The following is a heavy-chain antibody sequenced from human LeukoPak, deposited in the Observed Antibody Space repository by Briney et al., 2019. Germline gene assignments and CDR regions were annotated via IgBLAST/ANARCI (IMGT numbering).Heavy chain of an antibody. CDR2: ISSGSTYI. CDR1: GFTFSSYN. D-gene: IGHD4-23*01. J-gene: IGHJ4*02. CDR3: ARGYGGNSALFDY. V-gene: IGHV3-21*01. Sequence: GGSLRLSCAASGFTFSSYNMNWVRQAPGKGLEWVSSISSGSTYIYYADSVKGRFTISRDNAKNSLYLQMNNLRAEDTAVYYCARGYGGNSALFDYWGQGTLVTVSS.